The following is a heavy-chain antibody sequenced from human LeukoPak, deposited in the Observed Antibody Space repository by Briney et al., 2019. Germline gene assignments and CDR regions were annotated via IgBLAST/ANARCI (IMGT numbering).Heavy chain of an antibody. Sequence: PGGSLRLSCAASGFTFSSYSMSWVRRTPGKGLEWVSSIGSSSTYIYYADSVKGRFTISRDNAKNSLYLQMNSLRAEDTAVYYCARDYDSNSNFDYWGQGTLVTVSS. D-gene: IGHD4-11*01. J-gene: IGHJ4*02. CDR2: IGSSSTYI. CDR1: GFTFSSYS. CDR3: ARDYDSNSNFDY. V-gene: IGHV3-21*01.